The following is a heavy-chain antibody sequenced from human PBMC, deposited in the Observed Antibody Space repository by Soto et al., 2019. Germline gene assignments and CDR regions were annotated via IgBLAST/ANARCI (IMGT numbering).Heavy chain of an antibody. CDR3: ARYGRTTIFGVVITGMDV. V-gene: IGHV1-69*13. CDR1: GFSLTGYY. D-gene: IGHD3-3*01. CDR2: IIPIFGTA. J-gene: IGHJ6*02. Sequence: SVKVSCKASGFSLTGYYFHWIRAAPGQGLEWMGGIIPIFGTANYAQKFQGRVTITADESTSTAYMELSSLRSEDTAVYYCARYGRTTIFGVVITGMDVWGQGTTVTVSS.